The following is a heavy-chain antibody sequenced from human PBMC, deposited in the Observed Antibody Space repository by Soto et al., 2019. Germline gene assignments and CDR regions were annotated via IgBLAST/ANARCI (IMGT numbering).Heavy chain of an antibody. J-gene: IGHJ6*02. CDR1: GGSISSYY. Sequence: SETLSLTCTVSGGSISSYYWSWIRQPPGKGLEWIGYIYYSGSTNYNPSLKSRVTISVDTSKNQFSLKLSSVTAADTAVYYCASDHGPGTYYYYYGMDVWGQGTTVT. CDR2: IYYSGST. V-gene: IGHV4-59*01. CDR3: ASDHGPGTYYYYYGMDV. D-gene: IGHD3-10*01.